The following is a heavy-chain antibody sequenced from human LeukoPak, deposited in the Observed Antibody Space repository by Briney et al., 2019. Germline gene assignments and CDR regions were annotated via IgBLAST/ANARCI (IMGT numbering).Heavy chain of an antibody. D-gene: IGHD1-26*01. V-gene: IGHV1-18*01. CDR3: ARDRWDNRWEPPRFDY. CDR2: ISAYNGNT. Sequence: LWASVKVSCKASGYTFTSYGISWVRQAPGQGLEWMGWISAYNGNTNYAQKLQGRVTMTTDTSTSTAYMELRSLRSDDTAVYYCARDRWDNRWEPPRFDYWGQGTLVTVSS. J-gene: IGHJ4*02. CDR1: GYTFTSYG.